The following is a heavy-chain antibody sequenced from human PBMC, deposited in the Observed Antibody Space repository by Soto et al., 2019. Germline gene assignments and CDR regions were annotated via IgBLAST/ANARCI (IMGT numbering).Heavy chain of an antibody. CDR3: ANRPPEESRRRFDT. CDR2: IYWDDDK. V-gene: IGHV2-5*02. Sequence: QITLKEYGPTLVKPTQTLTLTCTFSGFSLSTTGVGVGWISQPPGKALEWLALIYWDDDKHYSPSLKSRVTNTTDSSKNRVVLTITTIAIVNTATYYCANRPPEESRRRFDTWVRRTLDTVST. CDR1: GFSLSTTGVG. J-gene: IGHJ5*02.